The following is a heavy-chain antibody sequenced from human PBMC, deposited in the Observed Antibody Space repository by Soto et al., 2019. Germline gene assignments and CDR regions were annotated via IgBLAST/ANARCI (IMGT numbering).Heavy chain of an antibody. CDR2: INAGNGNT. D-gene: IGHD6-19*01. Sequence: GASVKVSCKASGYTFSNFAMHWVRQAPGQRLEWMGWINAGNGNTKYSQKFQGRVTITRDTSASTAYMELSSLRSEDTAVYYCARAVAVPADLDYWGQGTLVTVSS. V-gene: IGHV1-3*01. CDR3: ARAVAVPADLDY. CDR1: GYTFSNFA. J-gene: IGHJ4*02.